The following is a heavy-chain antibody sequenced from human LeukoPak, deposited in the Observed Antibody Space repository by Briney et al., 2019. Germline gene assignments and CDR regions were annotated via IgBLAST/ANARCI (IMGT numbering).Heavy chain of an antibody. CDR2: ISAYNGNT. V-gene: IGHV1-18*01. Sequence: ASVKVSCKASGYTFTSYGISWVRQAPGQGLEWMGWISAYNGNTNYAQKLQGRVTVTTDTSTSTAYMELRSLRSDDTAVYYCARSARIKGDYPWYFDLWGRGTLVTVSS. CDR3: ARSARIKGDYPWYFDL. D-gene: IGHD4-17*01. J-gene: IGHJ2*01. CDR1: GYTFTSYG.